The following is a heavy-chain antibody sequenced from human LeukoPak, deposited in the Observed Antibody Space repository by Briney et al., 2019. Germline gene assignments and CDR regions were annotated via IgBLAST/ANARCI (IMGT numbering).Heavy chain of an antibody. CDR3: AKDRGWFGGSLANFDY. CDR1: GFTFGEDT. Sequence: GGSLRLSCTPSGFTFGEDTMSWFRQAPGTGLEWVAVISHDGDHKYHADSVKGRFTISRDNSKNTLYVQMNILRAEDTAVYYCAKDRGWFGGSLANFDYWGQGTLVTVSS. CDR2: ISHDGDHK. D-gene: IGHD3-10*01. V-gene: IGHV3-30-3*02. J-gene: IGHJ4*02.